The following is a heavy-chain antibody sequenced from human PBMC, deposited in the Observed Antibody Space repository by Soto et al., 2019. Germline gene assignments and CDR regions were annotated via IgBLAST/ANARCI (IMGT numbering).Heavy chain of an antibody. V-gene: IGHV4-39*01. CDR2: IYSSGSS. Sequence: SETLSVTCTVSVGSGSSSIYYWAWILQSPGKGLEWIGSIYSSGSSYYNPSLRSRVTIFVATSKNQFSLKLSSVTAADTALYYCATPVSTGYQGLEVWGQGTMVTVSS. D-gene: IGHD3-22*01. J-gene: IGHJ3*01. CDR1: VGSGSSSIYY. CDR3: ATPVSTGYQGLEV.